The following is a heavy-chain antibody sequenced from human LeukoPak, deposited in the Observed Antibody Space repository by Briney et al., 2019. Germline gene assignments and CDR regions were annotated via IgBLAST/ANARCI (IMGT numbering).Heavy chain of an antibody. V-gene: IGHV3-72*01. CDR2: IRNREKSYTI. J-gene: IGHJ4*02. CDR3: ARRFSGIYSGIDY. Sequence: GGSLRLSCAASGFTFSDHYMDWVRQAPGKGLEWVGRIRNREKSYTIEYAASVKGRFTISRDDSKNSPYLQMNSLKTEDTAVYYCARRFSGIYSGIDYWGQGTLVTVSS. D-gene: IGHD1-26*01. CDR1: GFTFSDHY.